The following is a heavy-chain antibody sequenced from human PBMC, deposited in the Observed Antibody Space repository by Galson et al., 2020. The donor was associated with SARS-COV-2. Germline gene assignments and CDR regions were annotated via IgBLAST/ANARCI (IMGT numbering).Heavy chain of an antibody. Sequence: GESLKISCAASGFTFSSYDMHWVRQATGKGLEWVSAIGTAGDTYYPGSVKGRFTISRENAKNSLYLQMNSLRAGDTAVYYCERAGEGGSYYYYYGMDVWGQGTTVTVSS. CDR1: GFTFSSYD. CDR2: IGTAGDT. D-gene: IGHD1-26*01. V-gene: IGHV3-13*01. J-gene: IGHJ6*02. CDR3: ERAGEGGSYYYYYGMDV.